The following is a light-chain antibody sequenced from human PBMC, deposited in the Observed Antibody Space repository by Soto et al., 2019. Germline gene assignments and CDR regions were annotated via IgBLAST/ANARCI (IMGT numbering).Light chain of an antibody. V-gene: IGKV1-33*01. Sequence: DIQMTQSPSSLSASLGDRVSITCQASQNISNYLNWYQQKPGKAPKLLTYDASNLETGVPSRFSGSGSGTDFTFTISSLQPEDIATYYCQQYDNLPLTFGPGTKVDIK. CDR3: QQYDNLPLT. CDR1: QNISNY. J-gene: IGKJ3*01. CDR2: DAS.